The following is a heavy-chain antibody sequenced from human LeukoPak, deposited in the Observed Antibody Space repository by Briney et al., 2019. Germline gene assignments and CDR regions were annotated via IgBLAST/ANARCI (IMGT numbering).Heavy chain of an antibody. CDR3: ARRQIYFDY. V-gene: IGHV4-4*09. J-gene: IGHJ4*02. Sequence: PSETLSLTCSVSGGSLSSYYWSWIRQPPGKGLEWIGYIFSSGSTNYNPSLKSRVTISVDTSRNQFSLKLSSVTAADTAVYYCARRQIYFDYWGQGTLVTVSS. CDR2: IFSSGST. CDR1: GGSLSSYY.